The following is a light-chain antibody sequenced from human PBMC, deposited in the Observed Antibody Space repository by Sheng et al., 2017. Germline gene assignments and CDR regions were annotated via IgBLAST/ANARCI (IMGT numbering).Light chain of an antibody. CDR1: QSVSSN. CDR2: GAS. CDR3: QHHNNWPYT. J-gene: IGKJ2*01. V-gene: IGKV3-15*01. Sequence: EIVMTQSPATLSVSPGERATLSCRASQSVSSNLAWYQQKPGQAPRLLIYGASTRATGIPARFSGSGSGTEFTLTISSLQSEDFALYYCQHHNNWPYTFGQGTNLEI.